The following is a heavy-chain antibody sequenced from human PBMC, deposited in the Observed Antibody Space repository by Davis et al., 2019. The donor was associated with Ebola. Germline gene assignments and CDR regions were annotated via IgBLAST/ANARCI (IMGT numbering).Heavy chain of an antibody. D-gene: IGHD6-19*01. V-gene: IGHV1-18*01. J-gene: IGHJ4*02. Sequence: ASVKVSCKASGYTFTSYGISWVRQAPGQGLEWMGWISAYNGNTNYAQKLQGRVTMTTDTSTSTAYMELRSLRSDDTAVYYCARDSNIAVAGTSDYWGQGTLVTVSS. CDR1: GYTFTSYG. CDR3: ARDSNIAVAGTSDY. CDR2: ISAYNGNT.